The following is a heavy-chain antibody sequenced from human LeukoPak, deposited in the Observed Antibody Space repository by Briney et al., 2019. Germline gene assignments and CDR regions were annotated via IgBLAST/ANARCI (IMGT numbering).Heavy chain of an antibody. J-gene: IGHJ6*03. CDR3: AKGISYYYYYYTDV. Sequence: PGGSLRLSCAASGFTFSSYAMSWVRQAPGKGLEWVSAISGSGGSTYYADSVKGRFTISIDNSKNTLYLQMNSLTAEYTAVYYCAKGISYYYYYYTDVWGKGTKVTVSS. D-gene: IGHD2-21*01. V-gene: IGHV3-23*01. CDR2: ISGSGGST. CDR1: GFTFSSYA.